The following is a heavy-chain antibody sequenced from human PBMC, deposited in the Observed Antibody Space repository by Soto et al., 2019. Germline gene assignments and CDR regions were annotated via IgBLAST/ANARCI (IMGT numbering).Heavy chain of an antibody. J-gene: IGHJ4*02. CDR3: ARGVVSTGYFDY. V-gene: IGHV3-72*01. CDR1: GFTFSDHY. Sequence: EVQLAESGGGLVQPGGSLRLSCAASGFTFSDHYMDWVRQAPGKGLEWVGRSRDKVHSHTTEYAASVKGRFTISRGDSEISLYLQINSLQTEDTAVYSCARGVVSTGYFDYWGQGTLVTVSS. D-gene: IGHD5-12*01. CDR2: SRDKVHSHTT.